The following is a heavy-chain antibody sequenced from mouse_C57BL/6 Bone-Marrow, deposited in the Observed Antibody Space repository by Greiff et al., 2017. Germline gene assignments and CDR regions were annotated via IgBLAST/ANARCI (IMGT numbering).Heavy chain of an antibody. CDR3: AREAYYGSPFAY. CDR1: GYTFTSYG. V-gene: IGHV1-81*01. J-gene: IGHJ3*01. CDR2: IYPRSGNT. Sequence: VQLQQSGAELARPGASVKLSCKASGYTFTSYGISWVKQRTGQGLEWIGEIYPRSGNTYYNEKFKGKATLTADKSSSTAYMELRSLTSEDSAVYFCAREAYYGSPFAYWGQGTLVTVSA. D-gene: IGHD1-1*01.